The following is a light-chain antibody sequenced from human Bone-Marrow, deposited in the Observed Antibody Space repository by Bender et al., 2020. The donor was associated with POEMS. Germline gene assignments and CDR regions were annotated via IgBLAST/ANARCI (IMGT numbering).Light chain of an antibody. J-gene: IGLJ2*01. CDR2: KDV. CDR1: NIGSKN. Sequence: SYVLTQPLSLSVALGQTARLTCGGHNIGSKNVHWYQQKPDQAPVLLIYKDVERPSGIPERFSGSGSGTPVTLTISRVQPEDEAVYYCQSTDKTGTYVVFGGGTKVTVL. CDR3: QSTDKTGTYVV. V-gene: IGLV3-25*03.